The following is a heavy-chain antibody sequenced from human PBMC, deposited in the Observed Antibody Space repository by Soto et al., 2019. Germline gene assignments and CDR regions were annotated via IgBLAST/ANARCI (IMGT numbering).Heavy chain of an antibody. CDR3: ERADGDYAVDY. Sequence: GGSLRLSCAASGFTVSSNYMSWVRQAPGKGLEWVSVIYSGGSTYYADSVKGRFTISRDNSKNTLYLQMNSLRAEDTAVYYCERADGDYAVDYWGQGTLVTVSS. J-gene: IGHJ4*02. CDR1: GFTVSSNY. D-gene: IGHD4-17*01. CDR2: IYSGGST. V-gene: IGHV3-53*01.